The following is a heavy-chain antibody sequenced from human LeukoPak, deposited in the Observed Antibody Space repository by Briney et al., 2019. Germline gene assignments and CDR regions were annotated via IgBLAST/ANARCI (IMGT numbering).Heavy chain of an antibody. V-gene: IGHV1-3*01. Sequence: ASVKVSCKASGYTFTSYDLNWVRRATGQRLEWMGWINAGNGNTKYSQKFQGRVTITRDTSASTAYMELNSLRSEDTAVYYCARSNSGSHDYWGQGTLVTVSS. CDR3: ARSNSGSHDY. D-gene: IGHD1-26*01. J-gene: IGHJ4*02. CDR1: GYTFTSYD. CDR2: INAGNGNT.